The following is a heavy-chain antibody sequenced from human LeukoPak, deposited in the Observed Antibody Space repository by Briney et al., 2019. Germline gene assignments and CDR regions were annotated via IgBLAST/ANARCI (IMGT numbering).Heavy chain of an antibody. D-gene: IGHD1-26*01. CDR3: ASLSGSYYVGY. CDR1: GSTFSSYW. CDR2: INSDGSST. Sequence: GGSLRLSCAASGSTFSSYWMHWVRQAPGKGLVWVSRINSDGSSTSYADSVKGRFTISRDNAKNTLYLQMNSLRAEDTAVYYCASLSGSYYVGYWGQGTLVTVSS. J-gene: IGHJ4*02. V-gene: IGHV3-74*01.